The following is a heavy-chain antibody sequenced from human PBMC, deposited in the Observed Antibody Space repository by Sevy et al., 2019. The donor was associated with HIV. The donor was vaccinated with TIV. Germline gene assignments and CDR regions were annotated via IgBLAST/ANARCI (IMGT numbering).Heavy chain of an antibody. D-gene: IGHD6-19*01. CDR1: GFSFSSYG. CDR2: ISYDGSNQ. V-gene: IGHV3-30*18. Sequence: GESLKISCTASGFSFSSYGMHWVRQAPGRGLEWVAVISYDGSNQFYTDSVRGRFTVSRDNSKNTLFMEMNSLRAEDTAVYYCAKDDAYNTQWLRNFFDPWGQGTLVTVSS. CDR3: AKDDAYNTQWLRNFFDP. J-gene: IGHJ5*02.